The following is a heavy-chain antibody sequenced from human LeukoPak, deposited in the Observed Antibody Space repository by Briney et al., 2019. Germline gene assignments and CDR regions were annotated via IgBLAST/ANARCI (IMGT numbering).Heavy chain of an antibody. CDR1: GFTVSGNY. D-gene: IGHD3-3*01. Sequence: GGSLRLSCAASGFTVSGNYTSWVRQAPGVGLEWVSLIYSGSNTYYADSVKGRFTISRDNSKNTLYLQMNTVRAEDTAIYYCARVFHDYYFDYWGQGTLVTVSS. CDR2: IYSGSNT. CDR3: ARVFHDYYFDY. V-gene: IGHV3-53*01. J-gene: IGHJ4*02.